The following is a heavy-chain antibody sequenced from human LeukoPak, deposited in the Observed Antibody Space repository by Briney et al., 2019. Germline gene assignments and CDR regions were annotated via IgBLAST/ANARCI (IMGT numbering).Heavy chain of an antibody. Sequence: GGSLRLSCAASGFTFSSYAMSWVRQAPGKGLEXXXGISPSHGSTYYADSVRGRFSISRDNSKNTLYLHMNNLRVEDSALYYCAKEKTVRGVIPLHLDYWGQGSLVTVSS. CDR2: ISPSHGST. CDR3: AKEKTVRGVIPLHLDY. CDR1: GFTFSSYA. J-gene: IGHJ4*02. V-gene: IGHV3-23*01. D-gene: IGHD3-10*01.